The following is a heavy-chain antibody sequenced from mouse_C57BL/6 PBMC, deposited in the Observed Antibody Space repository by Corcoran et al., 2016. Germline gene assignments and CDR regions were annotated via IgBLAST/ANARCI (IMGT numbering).Heavy chain of an antibody. J-gene: IGHJ2*01. CDR3: ERRDY. CDR1: GYTFTDYY. Sequence: EVQLQQSGPELVKPGASVKISCKASGYTFTDYYMNWVKQSHGKSLEWIGDINPNNGGTSYNQKFKGTATLTVDKSSSTAYMELRSLTSEDSAVYYCERRDYWGQGTTLTVSS. V-gene: IGHV1-26*01. CDR2: INPNNGGT.